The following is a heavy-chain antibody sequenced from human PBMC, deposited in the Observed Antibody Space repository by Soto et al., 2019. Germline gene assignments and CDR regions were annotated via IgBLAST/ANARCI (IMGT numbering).Heavy chain of an antibody. V-gene: IGHV1-2*04. D-gene: IGHD2-2*01. CDR1: GYTFTGYY. J-gene: IGHJ4*02. CDR2: INPNSGGT. Sequence: QVQLVQSGAEVKKPGASVKVSCKASGYTFTGYYMHWVRQAPGQGLEWMGWINPNSGGTNYAQKFQGWVTMTRDTSISTAYMELSRLISDDTAVYYCARVTLGYCSSTSCYGGDYFDYWGQGTLVTVSS. CDR3: ARVTLGYCSSTSCYGGDYFDY.